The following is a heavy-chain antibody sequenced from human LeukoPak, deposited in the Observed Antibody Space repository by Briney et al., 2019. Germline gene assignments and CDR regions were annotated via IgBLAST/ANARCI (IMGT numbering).Heavy chain of an antibody. V-gene: IGHV3-23*01. CDR2: ISGSGGST. CDR3: AKDQSTGTYYYYYYYMDV. Sequence: LTGVSLRLSCAASGFTFISYAMSWVRQAPGKGLEWVSAISGSGGSTYYADSVKGRFTISRDNSKNTLYLQMNSLRAEDTAVYYCAKDQSTGTYYYYYYYMDVWGKGTTVTVSS. CDR1: GFTFISYA. J-gene: IGHJ6*03. D-gene: IGHD7-27*01.